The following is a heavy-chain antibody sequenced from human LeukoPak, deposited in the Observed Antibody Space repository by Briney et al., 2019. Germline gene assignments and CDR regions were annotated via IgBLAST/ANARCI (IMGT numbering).Heavy chain of an antibody. D-gene: IGHD3-22*01. J-gene: IGHJ3*02. Sequence: SETLSLTCTVSGGSISSYYWSWIRQPPGKGLEWIGYIYYSGSTNYNPSLKSRVTISVDTSKNQFSLELSSVTAADTAVYYCARIRYYYDSSGYPTNAFDIWGQGTMVTVSS. CDR1: GGSISSYY. V-gene: IGHV4-59*01. CDR3: ARIRYYYDSSGYPTNAFDI. CDR2: IYYSGST.